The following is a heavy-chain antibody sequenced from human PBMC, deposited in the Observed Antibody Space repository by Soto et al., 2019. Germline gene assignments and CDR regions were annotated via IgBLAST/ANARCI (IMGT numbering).Heavy chain of an antibody. CDR2: IDPSDSYT. V-gene: IGHV5-10-1*01. CDR1: GYSFTSYW. J-gene: IGHJ3*02. D-gene: IGHD2-21*02. Sequence: GESLKISCKGSGYSFTSYWISWVRQMPGKGLEWMGRIDPSDSYTNYSPSFQGHVTISADKSISTAYLQWSSLKASDTAMYYCARHIVVVTAIHDAFAIWRQGTMVTVSS. CDR3: ARHIVVVTAIHDAFAI.